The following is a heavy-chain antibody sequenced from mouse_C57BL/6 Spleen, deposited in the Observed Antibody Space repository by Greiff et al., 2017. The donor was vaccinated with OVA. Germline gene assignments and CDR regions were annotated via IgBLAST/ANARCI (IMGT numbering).Heavy chain of an antibody. CDR1: GYTFTSYW. Sequence: VQLQQSGAELAKPGASVKLSCKASGYTFTSYWMHWVQQRPGQGLEWIGYINPSSGYTKYNQQFKDKATLTADKSSRTTYMQLSSLTYEDSAVYDCARSGLDSADSVREENAMDYWGQGTSVTVSS. J-gene: IGHJ4*01. V-gene: IGHV1-7*01. D-gene: IGHD3-2*02. CDR2: INPSSGYT. CDR3: ARSGLDSADSVREENAMDY.